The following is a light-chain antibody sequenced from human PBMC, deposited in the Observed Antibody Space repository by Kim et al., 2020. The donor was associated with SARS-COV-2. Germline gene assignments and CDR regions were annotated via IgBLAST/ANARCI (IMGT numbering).Light chain of an antibody. J-gene: IGKJ1*01. CDR1: QSVSSSY. CDR2: GAS. CDR3: QQYGSSPWT. V-gene: IGKV3-20*01. Sequence: EIVLTQSPGTLSLSPGERATLSCRASQSVSSSYLAWYQQKPGQAPRHLIYGASSRATGIPDRFSGSGSATDFTLTISRLEPEDFAVYYCQQYGSSPWTFGQGTKVDIK.